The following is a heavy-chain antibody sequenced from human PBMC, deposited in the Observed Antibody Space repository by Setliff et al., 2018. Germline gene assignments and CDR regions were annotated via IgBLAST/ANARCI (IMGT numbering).Heavy chain of an antibody. J-gene: IGHJ3*01. Sequence: SVKVSCKASGGSLNGYSVSRVRQAPGQGLEFLGRIILIFGTPNYAQKFQDRVTIGADKSTSTAYMEMSSLNFEDTAVYYCATETVTFGGIIVRGYFDVWGQGTMVT. CDR2: IILIFGTP. CDR1: GGSLNGYS. CDR3: ATETVTFGGIIVRGYFDV. D-gene: IGHD3-16*02. V-gene: IGHV1-69*06.